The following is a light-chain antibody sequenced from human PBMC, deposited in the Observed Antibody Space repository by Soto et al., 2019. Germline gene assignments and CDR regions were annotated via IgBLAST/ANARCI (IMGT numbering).Light chain of an antibody. Sequence: QSVLTQPPSVSGAPGQRVTISCTGSSSNIGAGYDVHWYQQLPGTAPKLLIYGNSNRPSGVPDRFSGSKSGTSASLAITGRQAEAEADYYCQSYDSSLSGYVVFGGGTKLTVL. J-gene: IGLJ2*01. V-gene: IGLV1-40*01. CDR2: GNS. CDR3: QSYDSSLSGYVV. CDR1: SSNIGAGYD.